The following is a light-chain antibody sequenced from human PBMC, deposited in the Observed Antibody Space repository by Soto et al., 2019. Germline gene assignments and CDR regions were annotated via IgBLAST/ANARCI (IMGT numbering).Light chain of an antibody. CDR1: QDISNY. Sequence: DIQMTQSPSSLSASVGDRVTISCQASQDISNYLNWYQHKEGKAPKLLIYDASNLETGVPSRFSGSGSGTDFTLTISSLQPEDIATYYCQKYDSLSLAFGPGTKV. CDR3: QKYDSLSLA. J-gene: IGKJ3*01. V-gene: IGKV1-33*01. CDR2: DAS.